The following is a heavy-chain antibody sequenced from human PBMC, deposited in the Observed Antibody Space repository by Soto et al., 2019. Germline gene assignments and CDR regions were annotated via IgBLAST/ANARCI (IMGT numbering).Heavy chain of an antibody. CDR3: ARDGVVVPAAQVYFHY. V-gene: IGHV3-48*02. Sequence: SLRLSGAAAGFTFSSYSMNWVRQAPGKGLEWVSYISSSSTIYYADSVKGRFTIARDNAKNSLYLQMNSLRDEDTAVYYCARDGVVVPAAQVYFHYWGQGTLVTLSS. CDR2: ISSSSTI. J-gene: IGHJ4*02. D-gene: IGHD2-2*01. CDR1: GFTFSSYS.